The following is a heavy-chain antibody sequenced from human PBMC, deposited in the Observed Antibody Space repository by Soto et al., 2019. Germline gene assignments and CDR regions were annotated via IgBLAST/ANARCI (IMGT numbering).Heavy chain of an antibody. V-gene: IGHV3-74*01. CDR1: GFTFSNYW. Sequence: EVQLVESGGGLVQPGGSLSLSCAASGFTFSNYWMHWVRQAPGKGLVWVSRIKVDGGTTNYAESVKGRFTISRDNAKNTLYLVINSLRVEETAVYCWTRERFDPWGQGTLVTVSS. CDR2: IKVDGGTT. CDR3: TRERFDP. J-gene: IGHJ5*02.